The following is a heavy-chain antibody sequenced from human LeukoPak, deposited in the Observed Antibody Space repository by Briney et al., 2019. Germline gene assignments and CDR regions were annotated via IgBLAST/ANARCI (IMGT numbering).Heavy chain of an antibody. V-gene: IGHV4-59*12. CDR1: GGSISSFY. Sequence: PSETLSLTCTVSGGSISSFYWSWIRQPPGKGLEWIGYIYYSGSTNYNPSLKSRVTISVDTSKNQFSLKLGSVTAADTAVYYCARDLGYSSSSSWFDPWGQGTLVTVSS. D-gene: IGHD6-6*01. CDR2: IYYSGST. J-gene: IGHJ5*02. CDR3: ARDLGYSSSSSWFDP.